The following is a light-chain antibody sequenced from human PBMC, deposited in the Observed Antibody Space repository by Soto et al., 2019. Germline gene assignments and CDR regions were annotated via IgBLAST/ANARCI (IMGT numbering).Light chain of an antibody. CDR2: AAS. V-gene: IGKV1-8*01. J-gene: IGKJ5*01. CDR3: QQHGQWPIT. CDR1: QGISSY. Sequence: IRMTQSPSSLSASTGDRFTITCLASQGISSYLAWYQQKPGKAPKLLIYAASTLQSGVPSRFSGSGSGTDFTLTISCLQSEDFATYYCQQHGQWPITFGQGTRLEIK.